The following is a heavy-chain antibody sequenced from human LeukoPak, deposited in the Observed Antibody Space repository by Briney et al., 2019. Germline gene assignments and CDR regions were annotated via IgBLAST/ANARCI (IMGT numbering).Heavy chain of an antibody. V-gene: IGHV3-30-3*01. Sequence: PGRSLRLSCAASGFTFSSYAMHWVRQAPGKGLEWVAVISYDGSNKYYADSVKGRFTISRDNSKNTLYLQMNSLRAEDTAVYYCAKDSSITMVRGVISPADYWGQGTLVTVSS. J-gene: IGHJ4*02. CDR2: ISYDGSNK. D-gene: IGHD3-10*01. CDR3: AKDSSITMVRGVISPADY. CDR1: GFTFSSYA.